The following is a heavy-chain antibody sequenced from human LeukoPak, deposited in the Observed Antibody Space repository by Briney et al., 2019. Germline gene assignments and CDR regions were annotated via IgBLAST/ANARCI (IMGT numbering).Heavy chain of an antibody. CDR3: ARGGSSPLYFDY. CDR2: IYHSGST. D-gene: IGHD6-6*01. J-gene: IGHJ4*02. V-gene: IGHV4-30-2*01. Sequence: SQTLSLTCTVSGGSISSGGYYWSWIRQPPGKGLEWIGYIYHSGSTYYNPSLKSRVTISVDRSKNQFSLKLSSVTAADTAVYYCARGGSSPLYFDYWGQGTLVTVSS. CDR1: GGSISSGGYY.